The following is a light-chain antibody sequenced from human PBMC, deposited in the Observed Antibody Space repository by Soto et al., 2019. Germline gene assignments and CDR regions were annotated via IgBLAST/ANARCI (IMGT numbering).Light chain of an antibody. Sequence: NFMLTQPHSVSESPGKTVTISCTRSSGSIASNYVQWYQQRPGGSPTTVIYGDNQRPSGVPDRFSGSIDSSSNTASLTISGLKTEDEADYYCQSYATSSVVFGGGTQLTVL. CDR1: SGSIASNY. J-gene: IGLJ2*01. V-gene: IGLV6-57*01. CDR2: GDN. CDR3: QSYATSSVV.